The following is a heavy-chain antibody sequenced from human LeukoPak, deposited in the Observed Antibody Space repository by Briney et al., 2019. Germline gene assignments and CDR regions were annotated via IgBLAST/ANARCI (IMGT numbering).Heavy chain of an antibody. CDR3: ARDYIAAAGWGAGETFDY. J-gene: IGHJ4*02. Sequence: ASVKVSCKASGYTFTCYYMHWVRHAPGQGLEWMGWINPNSGGTNYAQKFQGRVTMTRDTSISTAYMELSRLRSDDTAVYYCARDYIAAAGWGAGETFDYWGQGTLVTVSS. CDR1: GYTFTCYY. V-gene: IGHV1-2*02. CDR2: INPNSGGT. D-gene: IGHD6-13*01.